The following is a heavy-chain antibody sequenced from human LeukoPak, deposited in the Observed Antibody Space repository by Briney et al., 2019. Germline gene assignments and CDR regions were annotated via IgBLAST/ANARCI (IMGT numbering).Heavy chain of an antibody. CDR3: ARGRKGYSYGPGRYFDY. V-gene: IGHV4-34*01. J-gene: IGHJ4*02. CDR2: INHSGST. D-gene: IGHD5-18*01. Sequence: SETLSLTCAVYGGSFSGYYWSWIRQPPGKGLEWIGEINHSGSTNYNPSLKSRVTISVDTSKNQFSLKLSSVTAADTAAYYCARGRKGYSYGPGRYFDYWGQGTLVTVSS. CDR1: GGSFSGYY.